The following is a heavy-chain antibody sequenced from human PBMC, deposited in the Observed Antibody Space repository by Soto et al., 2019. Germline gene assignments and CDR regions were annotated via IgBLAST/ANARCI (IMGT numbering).Heavy chain of an antibody. CDR1: GGSISSYY. V-gene: IGHV4-59*08. CDR3: ASQWRDYLCDY. CDR2: IYYSGST. D-gene: IGHD4-17*01. J-gene: IGHJ4*02. Sequence: SETLSLTCTVSGGSISSYYWSWIRQPPGKGLEWIGYIYYSGSTNYNPSLKSRVTISVDTSKNQFSLKLSSVTAADTAVYYCASQWRDYLCDYSGQRTLVTVSS.